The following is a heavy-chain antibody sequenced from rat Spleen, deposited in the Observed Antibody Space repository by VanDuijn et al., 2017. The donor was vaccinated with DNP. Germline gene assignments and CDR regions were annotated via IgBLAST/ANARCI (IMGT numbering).Heavy chain of an antibody. CDR2: ISYDGGRN. CDR1: GFTFRDYY. CDR3: ARHVLPLRVWDY. D-gene: IGHD4-1*01. J-gene: IGHJ2*01. Sequence: EVQLVESGGGLMQPGGSLKLSCAASGFTFRDYYMAWVSQVPTKGLEWVAYISYDGGRNYNGDSVKGRFTISRDNAKSTLYLQMNSLRSEDMATYYCARHVLPLRVWDYWGQGVMVTVSS. V-gene: IGHV5-22*01.